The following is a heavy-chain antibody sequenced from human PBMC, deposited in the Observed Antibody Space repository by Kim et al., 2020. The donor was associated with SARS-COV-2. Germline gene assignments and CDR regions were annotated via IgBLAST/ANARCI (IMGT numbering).Heavy chain of an antibody. J-gene: IGHJ4*02. Sequence: VKGRFTISRDDSKNTLYLQMNRLRAEDTSVYYCAKDRAYFEILTGRTLDYWGQGTLVTVSS. V-gene: IGHV3-30*02. D-gene: IGHD3-9*01. CDR3: AKDRAYFEILTGRTLDY.